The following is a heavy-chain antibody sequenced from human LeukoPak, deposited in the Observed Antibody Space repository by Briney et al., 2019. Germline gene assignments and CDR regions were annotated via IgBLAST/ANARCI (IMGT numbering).Heavy chain of an antibody. J-gene: IGHJ3*02. CDR3: AKDWAAAGPDAFDI. CDR2: ISYDGSNK. CDR1: GFTFSGYP. V-gene: IGHV3-30-3*02. D-gene: IGHD6-13*01. Sequence: GGSLRLSCAASGFTFSGYPIHWVRQAPGKGLEWVAVISYDGSNKYYADSVKGRFTISRDNSKNTLYLQMNSLRAEDTAVYYCAKDWAAAGPDAFDIWGQGTMVTVSS.